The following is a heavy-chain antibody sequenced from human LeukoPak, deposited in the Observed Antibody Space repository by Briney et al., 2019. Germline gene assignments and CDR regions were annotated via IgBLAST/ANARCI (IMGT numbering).Heavy chain of an antibody. V-gene: IGHV3-23*01. J-gene: IGHJ4*02. CDR1: GFTFSSYG. D-gene: IGHD3-3*01. CDR2: ISGSGDST. Sequence: GGSLRLSCAVSGFTFSSYGMSWVRQAPGKGLEWVSAISGSGDSTYYADSVKGRFTISRDNSKNTLYLQMNSLRAEDTAVYYCAKHYDFWSGYADYWGQGTLVTVSS. CDR3: AKHYDFWSGYADY.